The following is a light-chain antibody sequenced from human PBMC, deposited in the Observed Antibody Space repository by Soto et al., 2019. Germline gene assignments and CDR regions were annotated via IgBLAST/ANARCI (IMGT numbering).Light chain of an antibody. CDR2: EGS. CDR3: CSYAGRGVV. V-gene: IGLV2-23*01. CDR1: SSDVGSYNL. Sequence: QSVLTQPASVSGSPGQSITFSCTGTSSDVGSYNLVSWYQQHPGKAPKLMIYEGSKRPSGVSNRFSGSKSGNTASLTISGLQAEDEADYYCCSYAGRGVVFGGGTKLTVL. J-gene: IGLJ2*01.